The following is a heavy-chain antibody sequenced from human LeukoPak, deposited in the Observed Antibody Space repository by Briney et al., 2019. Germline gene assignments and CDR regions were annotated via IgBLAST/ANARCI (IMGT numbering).Heavy chain of an antibody. CDR2: IIPILGTA. V-gene: IGHV1-69*08. J-gene: IGHJ4*02. CDR1: GGTFSSYT. Sequence: SVKVSCKASGGTFSSYTISWVRQAPGQGLEWMGRIIPILGTANYAQKFQGRVTITADKSTSTAYMELSSLRSEDTAVYYCASHSSSKRYYFDYRGQGTLVTVSS. D-gene: IGHD6-6*01. CDR3: ASHSSSKRYYFDY.